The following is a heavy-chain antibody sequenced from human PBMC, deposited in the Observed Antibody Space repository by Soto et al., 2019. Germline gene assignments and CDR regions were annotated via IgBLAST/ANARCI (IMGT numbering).Heavy chain of an antibody. CDR2: IKQDGSQK. CDR1: GFTFSTYW. D-gene: IGHD6-19*01. CDR3: AGGTGWIWDN. Sequence: EVQLVESGGGLVQPGGSLRLSCAASGFTFSTYWMTWVRQAPGKGLEWVANIKQDGSQKYYVDSEKGRFTISRDNAKNSLYLQMNSLRAEDTAVYYCAGGTGWIWDNWGQGTLVTVSS. V-gene: IGHV3-7*04. J-gene: IGHJ4*02.